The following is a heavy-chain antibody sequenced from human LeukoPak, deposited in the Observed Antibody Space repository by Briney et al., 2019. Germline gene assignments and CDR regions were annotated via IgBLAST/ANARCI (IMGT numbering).Heavy chain of an antibody. V-gene: IGHV1-18*01. CDR3: ASDHRFGELPQH. Sequence: ASVNVSCKASGYTYTSYGFSWVRQAPGQGLEWMGWISAYNGDTNYAQKLQGRVTMTTDTSTSTAYMELRRLRADDTAVYYCASDHRFGELPQHWGQGTLVTVSS. CDR1: GYTYTSYG. D-gene: IGHD3-10*01. J-gene: IGHJ4*01. CDR2: ISAYNGDT.